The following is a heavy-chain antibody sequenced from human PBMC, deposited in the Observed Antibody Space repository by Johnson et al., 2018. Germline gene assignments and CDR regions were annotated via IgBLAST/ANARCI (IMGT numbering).Heavy chain of an antibody. D-gene: IGHD2-2*01. Sequence: VQLVQSGGGLVKPGGSLRLSCAASGFTFSEYTMNWVRQAPGKGLEWVSFIIGSSNYIYYADSVKGRFTISRDNAKNSLYLGMNSLRVEDTAVYYCARYYHQPVLNGMDVWGQGTTVTVSS. CDR1: GFTFSEYT. CDR2: IIGSSNYI. CDR3: ARYYHQPVLNGMDV. V-gene: IGHV3-21*01. J-gene: IGHJ6*02.